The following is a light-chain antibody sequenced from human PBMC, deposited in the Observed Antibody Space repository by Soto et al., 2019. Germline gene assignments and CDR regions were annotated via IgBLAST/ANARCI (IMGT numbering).Light chain of an antibody. CDR3: QQRSNWPPYT. CDR1: QSVSSY. Sequence: EIVLTQSPATLSLSPGERATLSCRASQSVSSYLAWYQQKPGQAPRLLIYDASNRATGIPARFSGSGSGTDVTLTISRLKPEDFAVYYCQQRSNWPPYTFGQGTKLEIK. V-gene: IGKV3-11*01. CDR2: DAS. J-gene: IGKJ2*01.